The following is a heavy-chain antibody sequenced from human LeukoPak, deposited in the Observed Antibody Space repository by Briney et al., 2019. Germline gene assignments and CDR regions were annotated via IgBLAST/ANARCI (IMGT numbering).Heavy chain of an antibody. CDR3: ARTVPGYCSGGSCLGY. D-gene: IGHD2-15*01. CDR1: GFSVSSNY. J-gene: IGHJ4*02. CDR2: IFSGRNT. V-gene: IGHV3-66*01. Sequence: GGSLRLSCAASGFSVSSNYMSWVPQAPGKGLDWVSVIFSGRNTYYADSVKGRFTISTDNSKNTLDLQMNSLRAKDTAVYYCARTVPGYCSGGSCLGYWGQGTLVTVSS.